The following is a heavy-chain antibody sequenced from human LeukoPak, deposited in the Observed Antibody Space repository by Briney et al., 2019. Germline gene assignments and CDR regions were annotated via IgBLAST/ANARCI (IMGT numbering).Heavy chain of an antibody. Sequence: GGSLRLSCAASGFTFSSSAMSWVRQAPGKGLEWVSAISGSGGSTYYADSVKGRFTISRDNSKNTLYLQMNSLRAEDTAVYYCAKSLSSSGWHGGLGYWGQGTLVTVSS. CDR2: ISGSGGST. J-gene: IGHJ4*02. CDR3: AKSLSSSGWHGGLGY. CDR1: GFTFSSSA. V-gene: IGHV3-23*01. D-gene: IGHD6-19*01.